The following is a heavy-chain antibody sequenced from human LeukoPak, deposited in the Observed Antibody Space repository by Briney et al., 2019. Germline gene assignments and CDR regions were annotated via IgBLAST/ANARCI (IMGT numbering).Heavy chain of an antibody. D-gene: IGHD3-10*01. V-gene: IGHV1-2*02. Sequence: ASVTVSCTASGYTFTGYYIQWVRQAPGQGLEWMGWINPNSGGTNYAQKFQGRVTMTRDTSISTAYMELSRVRSDDTAVYYCARGGKLMTTMIRGVLASKNGFDIWGQGTMVTVSS. CDR3: ARGGKLMTTMIRGVLASKNGFDI. CDR2: INPNSGGT. J-gene: IGHJ3*02. CDR1: GYTFTGYY.